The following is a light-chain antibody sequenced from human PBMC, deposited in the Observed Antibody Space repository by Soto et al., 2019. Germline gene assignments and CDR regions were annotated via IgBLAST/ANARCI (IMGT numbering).Light chain of an antibody. J-gene: IGLJ3*02. V-gene: IGLV1-51*01. Sequence: QSVMSEPPSVSVSLAQSITISYCGSSSNIGNNYVSWYQQLPGTAPKLLIYDNYKRPSGIPDRFSGSKSGTSATLGITGLQTGDEAGYYCGTWASSLTAAVFGGGTQLTVL. CDR2: DNY. CDR1: SSNIGNNY. CDR3: GTWASSLTAAV.